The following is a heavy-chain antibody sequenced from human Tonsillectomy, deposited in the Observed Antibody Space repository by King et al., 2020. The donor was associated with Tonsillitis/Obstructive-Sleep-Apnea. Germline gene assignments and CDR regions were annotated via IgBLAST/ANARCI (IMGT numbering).Heavy chain of an antibody. CDR2: ISYDGSNK. J-gene: IGHJ6*01. CDR3: AGGRPDLSAGHGSGSDWGMDV. D-gene: IGHD3-10*01. CDR1: GFTFISYA. V-gene: IGHV3-30*04. Sequence: QLVQSGGGVVQPGRSLRLSCAASGFTFISYAMHWVRQAPGKGLEWVAVISYDGSNKYYADSVKGRFTISRDNSKNTLYLQMNSLRAEDTAVDYCAGGRPDLSAGHGSGSDWGMDVWGQGTTVTVSS.